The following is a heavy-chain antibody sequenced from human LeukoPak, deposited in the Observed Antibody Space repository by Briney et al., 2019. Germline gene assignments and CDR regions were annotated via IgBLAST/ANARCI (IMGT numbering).Heavy chain of an antibody. Sequence: GGSLRLSCAASGFTFSAFEMNWVRQAPGKGLEWVSYISASGASTYYADSVKGRFTISRDNAKNPMFLRMDTLRADDTAVYYCARERGYNYGYSGYYDQWGQGILVTVSS. J-gene: IGHJ4*02. V-gene: IGHV3-48*03. CDR3: ARERGYNYGYSGYYDQ. CDR1: GFTFSAFE. D-gene: IGHD5-18*01. CDR2: ISASGAST.